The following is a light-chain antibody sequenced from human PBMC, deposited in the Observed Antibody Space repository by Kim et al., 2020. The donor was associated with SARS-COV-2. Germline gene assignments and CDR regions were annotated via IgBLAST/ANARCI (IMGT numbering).Light chain of an antibody. Sequence: SPVERATLSCRASQFVSINFAWYQQKPGQAPRLLIYGASTRATGIPARFSGSGSGTEFSLTISSLQSGDFAVYYCQQYNNWPPLTFGGGTKVDIK. CDR3: QQYNNWPPLT. CDR1: QFVSIN. J-gene: IGKJ4*01. CDR2: GAS. V-gene: IGKV3-15*01.